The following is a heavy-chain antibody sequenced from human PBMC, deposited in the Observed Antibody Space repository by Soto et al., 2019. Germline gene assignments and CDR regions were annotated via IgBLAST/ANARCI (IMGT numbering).Heavy chain of an antibody. CDR3: AKTTDGWFSAFEI. Sequence: EVQLLESGGGLVQPGGSLRLSCAASGFIFSSYAMSWVRQAPGKGLEWVSAISGSGTTAYYADSVKGRFTFSRDNSKNTMYLQMNSLRAEDKAVYYCAKTTDGWFSAFEIWGQGTMVIVSS. J-gene: IGHJ3*02. V-gene: IGHV3-23*01. CDR1: GFIFSSYA. D-gene: IGHD6-19*01. CDR2: ISGSGTTA.